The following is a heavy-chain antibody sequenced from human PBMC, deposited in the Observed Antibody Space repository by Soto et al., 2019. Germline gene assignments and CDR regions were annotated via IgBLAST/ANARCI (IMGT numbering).Heavy chain of an antibody. V-gene: IGHV3-48*01. J-gene: IGHJ3*02. Sequence: GGSLRLSCAASGFTFSSYSMNWVRQAPGKGLEWVSYISSSSSTIYYADSVKGRFTISRDNAKNSLYLQMNSLRAEDTAVYYCARDSSSRTPDAFDIWGQGTMVTVSS. D-gene: IGHD6-13*01. CDR2: ISSSSSTI. CDR1: GFTFSSYS. CDR3: ARDSSSRTPDAFDI.